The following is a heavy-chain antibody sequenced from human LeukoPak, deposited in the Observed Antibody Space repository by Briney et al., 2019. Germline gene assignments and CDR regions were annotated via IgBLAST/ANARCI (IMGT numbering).Heavy chain of an antibody. Sequence: GASVKVSCKASGYTFTSYYMHWVRQAPGQGLEWMGIINPSGGSTSYAQKFQGRVTMTRDTSTSTAYRELSSLRSEDTAVYYCASGLKRHCSGGSCSPGPFDYWGQGTLVTVSS. CDR3: ASGLKRHCSGGSCSPGPFDY. CDR1: GYTFTSYY. D-gene: IGHD2-15*01. J-gene: IGHJ4*02. CDR2: INPSGGST. V-gene: IGHV1-46*01.